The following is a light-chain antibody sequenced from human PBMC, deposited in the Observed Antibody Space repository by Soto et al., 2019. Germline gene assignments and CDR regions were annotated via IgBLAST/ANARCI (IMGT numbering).Light chain of an antibody. CDR3: GAWDESLNGYV. V-gene: IGLV1-44*01. CDR1: SSNIGINT. J-gene: IGLJ1*01. CDR2: TDN. Sequence: QSVLTQPPSASGTPVQRVTISCSGGSSNIGINTVNWYQQLLGTAHKVLIYTDNERPSGVPDRFSGSKSGTSASLAIKGLHSGYEADYYGGAWDESLNGYVFGTGTKLTVL.